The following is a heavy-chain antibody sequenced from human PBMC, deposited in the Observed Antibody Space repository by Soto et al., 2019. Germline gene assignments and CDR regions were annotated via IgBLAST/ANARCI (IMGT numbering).Heavy chain of an antibody. D-gene: IGHD4-4*01. CDR3: VHRPRSSNYVDS. J-gene: IGHJ4*02. Sequence: QITLKESGPTLVKPTQTLTLTCTFSGFSLSTSGVGVGWIRQPPGKALEWLALIYCNDYKRYSPSLKSRLTITKDTSKNQVVLTMTNMDPVDTATYYCVHRPRSSNYVDSWCQGTLVTVSS. V-gene: IGHV2-5*01. CDR2: IYCNDYK. CDR1: GFSLSTSGVG.